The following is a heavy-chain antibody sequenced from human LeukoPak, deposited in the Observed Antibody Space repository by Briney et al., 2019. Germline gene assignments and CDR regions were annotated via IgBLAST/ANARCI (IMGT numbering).Heavy chain of an antibody. V-gene: IGHV4-31*03. J-gene: IGHJ3*02. CDR1: GDSVTSGGYF. D-gene: IGHD2-21*02. Sequence: SETLSLTCTVSGDSVTSGGYFWTWIRQHPGKGLEWIGYISNSGTTAYNPSFKSRVFISVDTSNNQFSLRLSSDTAADTAVYYCARDVVVTSSPDAFDIWGQGTMVTVSS. CDR3: ARDVVVTSSPDAFDI. CDR2: ISNSGTT.